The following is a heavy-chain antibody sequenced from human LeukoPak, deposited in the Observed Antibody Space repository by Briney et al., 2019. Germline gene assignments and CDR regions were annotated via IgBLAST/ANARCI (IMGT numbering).Heavy chain of an antibody. J-gene: IGHJ4*02. CDR1: GFTFSSYS. V-gene: IGHV3-21*01. CDR2: ISSSSSYI. Sequence: GGSLRLSCAASGFTFSSYSMNWVRQTPGKGLEWVSSISSSSSYIYYADSVKGRFTISRDNAKNSLYLQMNSLRAEDTAVYYCARDPDHYDFWSGPGYWGQGTLVTVSS. D-gene: IGHD3-3*01. CDR3: ARDPDHYDFWSGPGY.